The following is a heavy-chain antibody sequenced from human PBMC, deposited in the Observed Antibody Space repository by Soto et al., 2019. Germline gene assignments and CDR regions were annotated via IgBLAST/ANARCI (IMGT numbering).Heavy chain of an antibody. J-gene: IGHJ4*02. CDR1: GFTFSSYG. V-gene: IGHV3-33*01. CDR2: IWYDGSNK. CDR3: AREVGSSGWLANFDY. Sequence: QVQLVESGGGVVQPGRSLRLSCAASGFTFSSYGMHWVRQAPGKGLEWVAVIWYDGSNKYYADSVKGRFTISRDNSKNTLYLQMNSLRAEDTAVYYCAREVGSSGWLANFDYWGQGTLVTVSS. D-gene: IGHD6-19*01.